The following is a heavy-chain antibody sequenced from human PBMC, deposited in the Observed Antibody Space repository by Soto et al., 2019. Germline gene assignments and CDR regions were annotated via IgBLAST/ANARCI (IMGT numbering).Heavy chain of an antibody. CDR1: GFTFSSYA. CDR2: ISYDGSNK. CDR3: ATGDSSSWVDY. Sequence: GGSLRLSCAASGFTFSSYAMHWVRQAPGKGLEWVAVISYDGSNKYYADSVRGRFTISRDNSKDTLYLQMNSLRAEDTAVYYCATGDSSSWVDYWGQGTLVTV. J-gene: IGHJ4*02. V-gene: IGHV3-30-3*01. D-gene: IGHD6-13*01.